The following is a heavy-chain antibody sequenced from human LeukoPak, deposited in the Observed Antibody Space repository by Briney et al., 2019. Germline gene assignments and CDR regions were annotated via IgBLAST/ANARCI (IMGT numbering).Heavy chain of an antibody. Sequence: SGGSLRLSCAASGFTFSSYAMSWVRQAPGKGLEWVSAISGSGGSTYYADSVKGRFTISRDSSKNTLYLQMNSLRAEDTAVYYCAKRGQQPGAHTTAEYYYYYMDVWGKGTTVTVSS. CDR1: GFTFSSYA. V-gene: IGHV3-23*01. CDR3: AKRGQQPGAHTTAEYYYYYMDV. CDR2: ISGSGGST. J-gene: IGHJ6*03. D-gene: IGHD6-13*01.